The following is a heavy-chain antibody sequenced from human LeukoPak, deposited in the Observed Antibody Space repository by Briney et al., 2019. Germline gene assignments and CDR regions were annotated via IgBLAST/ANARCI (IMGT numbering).Heavy chain of an antibody. Sequence: SETLSLTCTVSGGSISSSSYYWGWIRQPPGKGLEWIGSIYFSGSTYYNPSLKSRVTISVDTSKNQFSLKLSSVTAADTAVHYCQQTAMVPEDYFDYWGQGTLVTVSS. CDR3: QQTAMVPEDYFDY. CDR2: IYFSGST. J-gene: IGHJ4*02. CDR1: GGSISSSSYY. D-gene: IGHD5-18*01. V-gene: IGHV4-39*01.